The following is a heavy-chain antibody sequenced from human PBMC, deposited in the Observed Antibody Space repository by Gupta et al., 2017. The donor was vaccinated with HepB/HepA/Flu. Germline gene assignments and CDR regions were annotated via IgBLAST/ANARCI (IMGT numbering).Heavy chain of an antibody. Sequence: EVQLVESGGGLVKPGGSLRLSCAASGFTFSSYSMNWVRQAPGKGLEWVSSISSSSSYIYYADSVKGRFTISRDNAKNSLYLQMNSLRAEDTAVYYCARGIAAAANDAFDIWGQGTMVTVSS. D-gene: IGHD6-13*01. J-gene: IGHJ3*02. CDR3: ARGIAAAANDAFDI. CDR2: ISSSSSYI. CDR1: GFTFSSYS. V-gene: IGHV3-21*01.